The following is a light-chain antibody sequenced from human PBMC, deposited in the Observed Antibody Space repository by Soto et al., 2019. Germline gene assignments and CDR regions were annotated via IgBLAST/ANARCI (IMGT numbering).Light chain of an antibody. CDR2: DVT. Sequence: QSALTQPASVSGSPGQSITISCTGTSSDVGAYNYVSWYQQHPGKAPKLMIYDVTNRPSGVSNRFSGSKSDNTASLTIPGLQAEDEADYFCRSHSKLSPYVFGTGTKVTVL. CDR1: SSDVGAYNY. V-gene: IGLV2-14*01. J-gene: IGLJ1*01. CDR3: RSHSKLSPYV.